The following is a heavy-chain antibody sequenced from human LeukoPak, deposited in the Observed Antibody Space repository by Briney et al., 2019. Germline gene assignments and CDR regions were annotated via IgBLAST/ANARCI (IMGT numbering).Heavy chain of an antibody. D-gene: IGHD5/OR15-5a*01. V-gene: IGHV3-23*01. CDR3: AKGGLSRAGLDF. J-gene: IGHJ4*02. CDR1: GFTFSSYA. Sequence: GGSLRLSCAASGFTFSSYAMTWVRQAPGKGLEWVSSISDRDHNTYYADSVKGQFTISRDNSKNTLYLQMNSLRAEDTAVYYCAKGGLSRAGLDFWGQGTLVTVSS. CDR2: ISDRDHNT.